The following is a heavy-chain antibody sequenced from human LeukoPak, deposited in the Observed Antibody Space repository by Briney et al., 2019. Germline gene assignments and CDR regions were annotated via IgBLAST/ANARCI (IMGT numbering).Heavy chain of an antibody. Sequence: SETLSLTCAVYGGSFSGYYWSWIRQPPGKGLEWIGEINHSGSTNYNPSLKSRVTIPVDTSKNQFSLKLSSVTAADTAVYYCARSVYYGSGSYGWFDPWGQGTLVTVSS. CDR3: ARSVYYGSGSYGWFDP. CDR2: INHSGST. J-gene: IGHJ5*02. V-gene: IGHV4-34*01. CDR1: GGSFSGYY. D-gene: IGHD3-10*01.